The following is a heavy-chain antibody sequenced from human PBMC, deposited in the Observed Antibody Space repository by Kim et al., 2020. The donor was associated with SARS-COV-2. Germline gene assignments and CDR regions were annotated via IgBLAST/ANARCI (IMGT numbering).Heavy chain of an antibody. CDR2: INPSGGST. CDR1: GYTFTSYY. V-gene: IGHV1-46*01. J-gene: IGHJ5*02. CDR3: ARVKGAIAAAGRGRGSPPNWFDP. D-gene: IGHD6-13*01. Sequence: ASVKVSCKASGYTFTSYYMHWVRQAPGQGLEWMGIINPSGGSTSYAQKFQGRVTMTRDTSTSTVYMELSSLRSEDTAVYYCARVKGAIAAAGRGRGSPPNWFDPWGQGTLVTVSS.